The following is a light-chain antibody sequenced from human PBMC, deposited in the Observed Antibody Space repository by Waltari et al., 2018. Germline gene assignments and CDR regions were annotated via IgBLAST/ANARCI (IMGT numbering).Light chain of an antibody. CDR2: EVS. CDR3: CSYAGSTTYV. J-gene: IGLJ1*01. Sequence: QSALTQPASVSGSPGQSITISCHGTSSDVGRSNLVSWYQQHPGKAPKLMIYEVSKRPSGVSNRFSGSKSGNTASLTISGLQAEDEADYYCCSYAGSTTYVFGTGTKVTVL. CDR1: SSDVGRSNL. V-gene: IGLV2-23*02.